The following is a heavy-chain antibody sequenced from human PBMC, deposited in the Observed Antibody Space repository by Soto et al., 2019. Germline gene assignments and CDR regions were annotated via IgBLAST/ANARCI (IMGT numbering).Heavy chain of an antibody. CDR3: AKDFSDDYGDYG. D-gene: IGHD4-17*01. J-gene: IGHJ4*02. Sequence: QVQLVEPGGGVVQPGRSLRLSCAASGFTFSCYGMHWVRQAPGKGLEWVAVISYDGSNKYYADSVKGRFTISRDNSKNTLYLQMNSLRAEDTAVYYCAKDFSDDYGDYGWGQGTLVTVSS. CDR2: ISYDGSNK. CDR1: GFTFSCYG. V-gene: IGHV3-30*18.